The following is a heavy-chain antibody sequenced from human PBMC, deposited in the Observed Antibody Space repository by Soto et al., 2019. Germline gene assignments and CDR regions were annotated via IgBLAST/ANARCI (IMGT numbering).Heavy chain of an antibody. V-gene: IGHV4-59*01. Sequence: PETLSLTCTVSVGSISTYYWSWIRQPPGKGLEWIGYIYYSGSTSYNPSLKSRVTISVDTSKNQFSLKLRSVTAADTAVYYCASDRSSGWDQGYGMDVWGQGTTVTVSS. CDR3: ASDRSSGWDQGYGMDV. CDR1: VGSISTYY. J-gene: IGHJ6*02. CDR2: IYYSGST. D-gene: IGHD6-19*01.